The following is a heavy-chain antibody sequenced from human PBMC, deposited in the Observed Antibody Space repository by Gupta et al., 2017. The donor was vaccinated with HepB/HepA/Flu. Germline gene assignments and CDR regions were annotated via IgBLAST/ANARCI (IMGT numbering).Heavy chain of an antibody. CDR3: ARGFASAKTKAFDL. CDR2: FYYGDIT. Sequence: QLHIEESGPGLVKPSETLSLTCVVSDASIGTTNRHHWAWFRQSPGLGLECIASFYYGDITDYNTSLESRLTLSVDTSRKHLSLRLTSVTAADTAFYYCARGFASAKTKAFDLWGRGTLVAVSS. V-gene: IGHV4-39*02. J-gene: IGHJ2*01. CDR1: DASIGTTNRHH. D-gene: IGHD3-10*01.